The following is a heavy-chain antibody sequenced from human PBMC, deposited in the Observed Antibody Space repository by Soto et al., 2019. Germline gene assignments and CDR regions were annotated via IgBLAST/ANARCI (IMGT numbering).Heavy chain of an antibody. D-gene: IGHD5-12*01. CDR3: ARDARYSCYDFVVDKLKAPDY. Sequence: QVQLVESGGGLVKPGGSLRLSCAASGFTFSDYYMSWIRQAPGKGLEWVSYIRSSGSTIYYSDSVKGRFTISWDNAKNALYLQMNSLGAGDTSVYYFARDARYSCYDFVVDKLKAPDYWGQETLVTVSS. J-gene: IGHJ4*02. V-gene: IGHV3-11*01. CDR2: IRSSGSTI. CDR1: GFTFSDYY.